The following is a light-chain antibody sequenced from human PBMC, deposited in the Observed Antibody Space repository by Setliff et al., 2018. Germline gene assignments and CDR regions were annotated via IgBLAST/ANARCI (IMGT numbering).Light chain of an antibody. CDR1: QSITNN. J-gene: IGKJ1*01. V-gene: IGKV3-15*01. CDR3: QQYNNWPRT. Sequence: EIVMTQSPATLSVSPGERATLSCRASQSITNNLAWYQQKAGQAPRLLIYGASTRATGVPDRFSGSGSGTEFTLTMTSLQSEDFAVYYCQQYNNWPRTFGQGTKVDIK. CDR2: GAS.